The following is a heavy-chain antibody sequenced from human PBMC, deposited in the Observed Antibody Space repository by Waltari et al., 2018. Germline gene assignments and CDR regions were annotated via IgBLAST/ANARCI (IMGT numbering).Heavy chain of an antibody. Sequence: EVQLVESGGGLVQPGGSLRLSCVASGFTFSSYWMTWVRQAPGKGREWVAKIKQDGSEKDYVDSVKGRLTISRDNAKSSLYLQMNSLRAEDTAVYYCARVYSSSSGKAFDVWGQGTMVSVSS. D-gene: IGHD6-6*01. J-gene: IGHJ3*01. CDR1: GFTFSSYW. V-gene: IGHV3-7*04. CDR3: ARVYSSSSGKAFDV. CDR2: IKQDGSEK.